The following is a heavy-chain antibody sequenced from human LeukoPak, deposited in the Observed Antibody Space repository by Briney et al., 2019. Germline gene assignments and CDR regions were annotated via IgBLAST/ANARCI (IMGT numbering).Heavy chain of an antibody. D-gene: IGHD3-22*01. J-gene: IGHJ6*02. CDR1: GGSISSSSYY. CDR2: IYYSGST. Sequence: SVTLSLTCTVSGGSISSSSYYWGWIRQPPGKGLEWIGSIYYSGSTYYNPSLKSRVTISVDTSKNQFSLKLSSVTAADTAVYYCARSTYYYDSSGYYGPSLYYYYGMDVWGQGTTVTVSS. V-gene: IGHV4-39*07. CDR3: ARSTYYYDSSGYYGPSLYYYYGMDV.